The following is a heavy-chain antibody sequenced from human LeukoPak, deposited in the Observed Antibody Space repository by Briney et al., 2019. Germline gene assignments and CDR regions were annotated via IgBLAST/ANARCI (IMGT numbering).Heavy chain of an antibody. D-gene: IGHD3-10*02. V-gene: IGHV3-48*04. CDR3: AELGITMIGGV. J-gene: IGHJ6*04. CDR2: ISSSSSTI. Sequence: GGSLRLSCAASGFTSSSYSMNWVRQAPGKGLEWVSYISSSSSTIYYADSMKGRFTISRDNAKNSLYLQMNSLRAEDTAVYYCAELGITMIGGVWGKGTTVTISS. CDR1: GFTSSSYS.